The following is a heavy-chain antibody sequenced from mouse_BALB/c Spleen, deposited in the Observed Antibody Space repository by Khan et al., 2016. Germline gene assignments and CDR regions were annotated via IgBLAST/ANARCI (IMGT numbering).Heavy chain of an antibody. D-gene: IGHD1-1*01. CDR3: ARDYYGSSFFDY. V-gene: IGHV3-2*02. CDR1: GYSITSDYA. J-gene: IGHJ3*01. CDR2: ITYSGST. Sequence: EVKLLESGPGLVKPSQSLSLTCSVTGYSITSDYAWNWLRQFPGSKLEWMGYITYSGSTSYNPSLKSRISITRDTSKNQFFLQLNSVTTEDTATYYCARDYYGSSFFDYWGQGTLVTVSA.